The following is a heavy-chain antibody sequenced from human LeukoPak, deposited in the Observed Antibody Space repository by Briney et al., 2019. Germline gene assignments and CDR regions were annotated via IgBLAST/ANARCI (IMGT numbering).Heavy chain of an antibody. CDR1: GGSISSSGGYY. CDR3: ARNPSYDFWSGPHAFDI. V-gene: IGHV4-61*08. CDR2: IYYSGST. D-gene: IGHD3-3*01. J-gene: IGHJ3*02. Sequence: SETLSLTCTVSGGSISSSGGYYWSWIRQPPGKGLEWIGYIYYSGSTNYNPSLKSRVTISVDTSKNQFSLKLSSVTAADTAVYYCARNPSYDFWSGPHAFDIWGQGTMVTVSS.